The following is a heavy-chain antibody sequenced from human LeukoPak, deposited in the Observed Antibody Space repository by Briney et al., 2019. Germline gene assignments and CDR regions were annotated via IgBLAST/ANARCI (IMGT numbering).Heavy chain of an antibody. V-gene: IGHV3-13*01. Sequence: GGSLRLSCAASGITFSSYGMSWVRQAPGKGLEWVSGIGTAGEIYYPGSVKGRFTISRENAKNSLYLQMNSLRAGDTAVYYCARAAYSSTWYSRYFDLWGRGTLVTVSS. D-gene: IGHD6-13*01. J-gene: IGHJ2*01. CDR2: IGTAGEI. CDR3: ARAAYSSTWYSRYFDL. CDR1: GITFSSYG.